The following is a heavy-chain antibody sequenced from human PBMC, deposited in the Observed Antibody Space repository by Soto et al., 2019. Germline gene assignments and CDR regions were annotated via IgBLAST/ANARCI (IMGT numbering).Heavy chain of an antibody. CDR3: ARDWSRYYDSSGLMWFY. CDR2: ISAHNGDT. V-gene: IGHV1-18*01. CDR1: GYIFTSYG. Sequence: ASVKVSCKASGYIFTSYGISWVRQAPGQGLEWVGWISAHNGDTRYAQNLQGRITMTTDTFTNTAYMELTSLTSVATAVYYCARDWSRYYDSSGLMWFYWGQGTLVTVSS. J-gene: IGHJ4*02. D-gene: IGHD3-22*01.